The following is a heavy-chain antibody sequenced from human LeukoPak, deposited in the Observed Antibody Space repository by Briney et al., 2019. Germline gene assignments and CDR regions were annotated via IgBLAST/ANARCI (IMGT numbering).Heavy chain of an antibody. D-gene: IGHD6-13*01. Sequence: SETLSLTCSVSGGSVTSSNYYWDWVRQPPGKGLEWIGSIYSSGNTYYNPSLKSRVTMSVDTSQKQFSLRLTSVTAADTAVYYCARGRYLTTLGGAAAGFLDYWGQGTLVTVSS. CDR3: ARGRYLTTLGGAAAGFLDY. J-gene: IGHJ4*02. CDR1: GGSVTSSNYY. CDR2: IYSSGNT. V-gene: IGHV4-39*07.